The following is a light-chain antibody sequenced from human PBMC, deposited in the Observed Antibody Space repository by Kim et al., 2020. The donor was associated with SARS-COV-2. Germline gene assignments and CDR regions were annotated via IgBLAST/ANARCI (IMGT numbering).Light chain of an antibody. Sequence: DIQMTQSPSTLSASVGDRVSITCRASQSFSSWLAWYQQKPGKVPKLLIYKTSILESGVPSRFSGSGSGTEFTLTISSLQSEDFAVYYCQQYNNWPPENTFGQGTKLEI. CDR3: QQYNNWPPENT. J-gene: IGKJ2*01. CDR2: KTS. V-gene: IGKV1-5*03. CDR1: QSFSSW.